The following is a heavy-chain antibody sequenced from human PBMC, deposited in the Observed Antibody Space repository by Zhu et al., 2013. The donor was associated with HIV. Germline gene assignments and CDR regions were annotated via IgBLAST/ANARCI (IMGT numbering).Heavy chain of an antibody. CDR2: FDPEDGET. V-gene: IGHV1-24*01. D-gene: IGHD6-19*01. Sequence: VQLVQSGAEVRSLGVSEGFLQGIWIHLHQLLYGISWVRQAPGKGLEWMGGFDPEDGETIYAQKFQGRVTMTEDTSTDTAYMELSSLRSEDTAVYYCATGSSSGWYYFDYWGQGTLVTVSS. CDR1: IHLHQLL. J-gene: IGHJ4*02. CDR3: ATGSSSGWYYFDY.